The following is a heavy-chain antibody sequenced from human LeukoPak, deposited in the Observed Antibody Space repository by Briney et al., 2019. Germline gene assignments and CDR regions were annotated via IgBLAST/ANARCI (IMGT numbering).Heavy chain of an antibody. CDR3: ARDDYGDYYYGMDV. CDR2: IYYSGST. CDR1: GGSISSYY. V-gene: IGHV4-59*12. J-gene: IGHJ6*02. D-gene: IGHD4-17*01. Sequence: SETLSLTCTVSGGSISSYYWSWIRQPPGKGLEWIGYIYYSGSTYYNPSLKSRVTISVDTSKNQFSLKLSSVTAADTAVYYCARDDYGDYYYGMDVWGQGTTVTVSS.